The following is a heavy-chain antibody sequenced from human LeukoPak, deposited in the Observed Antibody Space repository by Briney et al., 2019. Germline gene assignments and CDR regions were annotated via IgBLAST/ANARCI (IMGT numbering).Heavy chain of an antibody. Sequence: PGGTLTLTCAASGFTFSDYYMSWIRQAPGQGLEWVSYISSSGSTIYYADSVKGRFTISRDNAKNSLYLQMNSLRAEDTAVYYCARGTLGSGRVPRNWFDPWGQGTLVTVSS. CDR1: GFTFSDYY. CDR3: ARGTLGSGRVPRNWFDP. V-gene: IGHV3-11*01. CDR2: ISSSGSTI. J-gene: IGHJ5*02. D-gene: IGHD3-10*01.